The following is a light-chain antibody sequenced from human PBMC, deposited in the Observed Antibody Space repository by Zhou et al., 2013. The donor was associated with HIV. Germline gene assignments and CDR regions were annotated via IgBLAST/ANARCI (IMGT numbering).Light chain of an antibody. CDR3: QQYGSSPL. CDR2: GAS. J-gene: IGKJ2*01. V-gene: IGKV3-20*01. Sequence: EIVMTQSPVTLSVSPGERVTLSCRASQSVSSGYLAWYQQKPGQAPRLLIYGASSRATGIPDRFSGSGSGTDFTLTISRLEPEDFAVYYCQQYGSSPLFGQGTKLEIK. CDR1: QSVSSGY.